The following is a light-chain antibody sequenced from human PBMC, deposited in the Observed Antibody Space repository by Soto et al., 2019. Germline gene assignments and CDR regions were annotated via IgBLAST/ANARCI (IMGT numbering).Light chain of an antibody. CDR3: SSFTSSNSYV. CDR1: SSDVGAYNY. Sequence: QAVVTQPASVSGSPGQSITISCTGTSSDVGAYNYVSWYQHHPGKAPKLMIYDVSNRPSGVPNRFSGSKSANTASLTISGLQAEDEADYYCSSFTSSNSYVFGSGTKVTVL. J-gene: IGLJ1*01. CDR2: DVS. V-gene: IGLV2-14*03.